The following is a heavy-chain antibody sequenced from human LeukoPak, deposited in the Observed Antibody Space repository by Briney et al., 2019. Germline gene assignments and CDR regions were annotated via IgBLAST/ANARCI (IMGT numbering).Heavy chain of an antibody. J-gene: IGHJ5*02. Sequence: GGSLRLSCAGSGFAFKDYGIHWVRQAPGRGLEWVAVVSSDGGTLYYADSVKGRFTISRDNSKNTLYLQMNSLRAEDTAVYYCARDRLFRVGATKGEHNWFDPWGQGTLVTVSS. CDR2: VSSDGGTL. CDR3: ARDRLFRVGATKGEHNWFDP. CDR1: GFAFKDYG. V-gene: IGHV3-30*03. D-gene: IGHD1-26*01.